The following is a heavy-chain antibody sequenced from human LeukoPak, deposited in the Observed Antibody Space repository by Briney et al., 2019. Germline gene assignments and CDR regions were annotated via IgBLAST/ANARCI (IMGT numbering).Heavy chain of an antibody. CDR2: IIPIFGIA. J-gene: IGHJ3*02. CDR1: GGTFSSYA. CDR3: ARSLAVAGTESAFDI. V-gene: IGHV1-69*04. Sequence: SVKVSCKASGGTFSSYAISWVRQAPGQGIEWMGRIIPIFGIANYAQKFQGRVTITADKSTSTAYMELSSLRSEDTAVYYCARSLAVAGTESAFDIWGQGTMVTVSS. D-gene: IGHD6-19*01.